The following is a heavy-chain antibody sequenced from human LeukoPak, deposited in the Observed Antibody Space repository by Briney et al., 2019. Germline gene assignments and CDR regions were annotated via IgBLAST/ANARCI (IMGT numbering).Heavy chain of an antibody. J-gene: IGHJ4*02. CDR1: GFTVSRNY. Sequence: GGSLRLSCAASGFTVSRNYMSWVRQAPGKGLEWVSGIYSGGSTYHADSVKGRFTISRDNSKNTLYLQMNSLRAEDTAVYYCAKESPYTVRGTGRAYYFDSWGQGTLVTV. CDR2: IYSGGST. D-gene: IGHD1-1*01. CDR3: AKESPYTVRGTGRAYYFDS. V-gene: IGHV3-53*01.